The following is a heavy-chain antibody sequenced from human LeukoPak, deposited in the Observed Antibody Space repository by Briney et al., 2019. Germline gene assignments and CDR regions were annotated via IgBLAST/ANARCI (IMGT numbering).Heavy chain of an antibody. J-gene: IGHJ5*02. CDR1: GYTFTGYY. V-gene: IGHV1-2*02. CDR3: VRDRPHNWFDP. Sequence: ASVKVSCKASGYTFTGYYIHWVRQAPGQGLEWMGLIKPNSGDIKYAQKFQGRVTMTRDTSITSAYMELRSLRSDDTALYFCVRDRPHNWFDPWGQGTLVTVSS. CDR2: IKPNSGDI.